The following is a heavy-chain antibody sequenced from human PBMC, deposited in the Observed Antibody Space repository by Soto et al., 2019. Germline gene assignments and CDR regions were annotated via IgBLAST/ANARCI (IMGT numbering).Heavy chain of an antibody. Sequence: EVQLVEPGGGLVQPGGSLRLSCAASGFTFSTYWMHWVRQAPGKGLVWVSRINSDGITTTYADSVKGRFTISRDNAKNTLYLQMTSLRAEDTAVYYCARAIPFDDWGQGTLVTVSS. CDR2: INSDGITT. J-gene: IGHJ4*02. V-gene: IGHV3-74*01. CDR3: ARAIPFDD. CDR1: GFTFSTYW.